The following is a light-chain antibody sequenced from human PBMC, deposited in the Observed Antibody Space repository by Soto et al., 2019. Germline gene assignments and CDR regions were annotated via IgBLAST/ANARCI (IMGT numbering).Light chain of an antibody. CDR1: QSVSSSY. V-gene: IGKV3-20*01. CDR2: GAS. CDR3: QQSRSSPFT. Sequence: EIVLTQSPGTLSLSPGERATLSCRASQSVSSSYLAWYQQKPGQAPRFLIYGASSRATGIPDRFSGSGSGTDFTLPISRLQPEDFAVYYCQQSRSSPFTFGPGTKVDIK. J-gene: IGKJ3*01.